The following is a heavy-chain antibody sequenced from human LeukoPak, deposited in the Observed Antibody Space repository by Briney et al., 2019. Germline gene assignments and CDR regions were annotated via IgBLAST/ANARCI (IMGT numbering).Heavy chain of an antibody. Sequence: KPSETLSLTCTVSGGSISSSSYYWGWIRQPPGKGLEWIGSIYYSGSTYYNPSLKSRVTISVDTSKNQFSLKLSSVTAADTAVYYCARQEPRAGRSSPPRDYWGQGTLVTVSA. CDR2: IYYSGST. CDR3: ARQEPRAGRSSPPRDY. D-gene: IGHD6-6*01. CDR1: GGSISSSSYY. J-gene: IGHJ4*02. V-gene: IGHV4-39*01.